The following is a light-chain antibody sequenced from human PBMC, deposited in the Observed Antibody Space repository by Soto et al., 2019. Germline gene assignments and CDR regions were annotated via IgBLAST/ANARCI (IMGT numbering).Light chain of an antibody. CDR2: AAS. CDR1: QGISTY. J-gene: IGKJ1*01. CDR3: QKYNSALWT. V-gene: IGKV1-27*01. Sequence: DIQMTQSPSSLSASVGDRVTITCRASQGISTYLAWYQQKPGKVPKLLIYAASTLQSGVPSRFSGSGSGTDFTRTISSLQPEDVATYYCQKYNSALWTFGQGTKVEIK.